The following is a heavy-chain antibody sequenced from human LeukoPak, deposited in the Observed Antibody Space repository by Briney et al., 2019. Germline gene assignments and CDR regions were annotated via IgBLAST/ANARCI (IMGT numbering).Heavy chain of an antibody. Sequence: GGSLRLSCAASGFTFSSYWMHWVRQAPGKGLVWVSRINTDGSSTTYADSVKGRFTISRDNSKNTLYLQMNSLRAEDTAVYYCARGYYDFWSGYQYYFDYWGQGTLVTVSS. CDR3: ARGYYDFWSGYQYYFDY. J-gene: IGHJ4*02. D-gene: IGHD3-3*01. V-gene: IGHV3-74*01. CDR2: INTDGSST. CDR1: GFTFSSYW.